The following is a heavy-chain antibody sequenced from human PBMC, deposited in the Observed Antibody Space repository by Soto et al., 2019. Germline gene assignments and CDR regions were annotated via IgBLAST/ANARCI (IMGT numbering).Heavy chain of an antibody. V-gene: IGHV4-34*01. CDR1: GGSFSGYY. J-gene: IGHJ4*02. D-gene: IGHD3-22*01. Sequence: SETLSLTCAVYGGSFSGYYWSWIRQPPGKGLEWIGEINHSGSTNYNPSLKSRVTISVDTSKNQFSLKLSSVTAADTAVYYCARVWVDYYDSSGYNDYWGQGTLVTVSS. CDR2: INHSGST. CDR3: ARVWVDYYDSSGYNDY.